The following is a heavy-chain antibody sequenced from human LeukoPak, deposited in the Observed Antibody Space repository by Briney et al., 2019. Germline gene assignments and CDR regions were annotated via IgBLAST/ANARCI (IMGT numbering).Heavy chain of an antibody. V-gene: IGHV3-66*01. CDR3: ARDPSSGWYLKGWFDP. CDR2: IYNGGGT. D-gene: IGHD6-19*01. CDR1: GFTVRSNH. Sequence: GGSLRLSCAASGFTVRSNHMYWVRQAPGKGLEWVAVIYNGGGTYYADSVKGRFTISRDNSQNTMYLQMDSLRAEDTAVYYCARDPSSGWYLKGWFDPWGQGTLVTVSS. J-gene: IGHJ5*02.